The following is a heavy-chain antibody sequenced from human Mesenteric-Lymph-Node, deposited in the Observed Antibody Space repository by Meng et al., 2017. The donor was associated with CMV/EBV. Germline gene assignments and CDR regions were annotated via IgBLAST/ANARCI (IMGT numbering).Heavy chain of an antibody. Sequence: GESLKISCKGSGYSFSTYWIGWVRQMPGRGLEWMGIIFPFDSNIRYSPSFQGQVTISADKSISTAYLQWSSLKASDTAMYYCARGGGYSYTFDYWGQGTLVTVSS. V-gene: IGHV5-51*01. D-gene: IGHD5-18*01. CDR2: IFPFDSNI. CDR1: GYSFSTYW. CDR3: ARGGGYSYTFDY. J-gene: IGHJ4*02.